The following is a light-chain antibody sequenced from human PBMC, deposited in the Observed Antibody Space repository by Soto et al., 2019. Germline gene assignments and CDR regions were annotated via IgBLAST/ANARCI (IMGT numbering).Light chain of an antibody. CDR1: SSNFGAGYD. V-gene: IGLV1-40*01. CDR2: NNN. Sequence: QSVLTQPPSVSGAPGQRVTISCTGSSSNFGAGYDVHWYQQFPGTAPKLLIYNNNNRPSGVPDRFSGSKSGNTASLTISGLQADDEADYYCCSYAGTYSPVLGGGTKLTVL. CDR3: CSYAGTYSPV. J-gene: IGLJ2*01.